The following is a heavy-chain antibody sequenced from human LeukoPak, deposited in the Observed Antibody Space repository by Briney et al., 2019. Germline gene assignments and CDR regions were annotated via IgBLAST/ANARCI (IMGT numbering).Heavy chain of an antibody. Sequence: GGSLRLSCAASGFTFSSYAVSWVHQAPGKGLEWVSAISGSGGDTYYADSVRGRFTISRDNSKNTLFLQMNSLRVEDTAVYHCASQIVATAGWGQGTLVTVSS. CDR2: ISGSGGDT. V-gene: IGHV3-23*01. J-gene: IGHJ4*02. CDR3: ASQIVATAG. D-gene: IGHD5-12*01. CDR1: GFTFSSYA.